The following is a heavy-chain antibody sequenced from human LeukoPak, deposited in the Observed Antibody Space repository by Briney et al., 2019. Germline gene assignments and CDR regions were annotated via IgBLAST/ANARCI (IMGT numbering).Heavy chain of an antibody. V-gene: IGHV4-34*01. CDR1: GGSFSGYY. J-gene: IGHJ4*02. CDR2: INHSEST. D-gene: IGHD2-8*01. Sequence: PSETLSLTCAVYGGSFSGYYWSWIRQSPGKGLEWIGEINHSESTSYNPSLKSRVTISVDTSKIQFSLKLSSVTAADTAVYYCARAGVRIILMVYAVFDYWGQGTLVTVSS. CDR3: ARAGVRIILMVYAVFDY.